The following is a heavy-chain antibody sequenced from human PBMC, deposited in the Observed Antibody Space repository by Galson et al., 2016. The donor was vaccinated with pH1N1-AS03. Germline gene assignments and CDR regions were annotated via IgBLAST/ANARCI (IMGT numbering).Heavy chain of an antibody. Sequence: SLRLSCAASGFTFSDFDMHWVRQVSRKGLEWVSGIESAGDTYYAASVKGRFTISRENAKNSLYLQMSSVTAGDTAVYYCARDPHGLDVWGQGTAVTVSS. J-gene: IGHJ6*02. CDR1: GFTFSDFD. CDR2: IESAGDT. V-gene: IGHV3-13*01. CDR3: ARDPHGLDV.